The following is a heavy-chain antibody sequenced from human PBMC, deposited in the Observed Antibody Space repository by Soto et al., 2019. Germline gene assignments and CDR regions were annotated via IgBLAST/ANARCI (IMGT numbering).Heavy chain of an antibody. CDR2: IIPMFDTP. J-gene: IGHJ4*02. V-gene: IGHV1-69*12. CDR1: GGTFSSDS. D-gene: IGHD2-15*01. Sequence: QVQLVQSGAEVKKHGSSMKVSCKASGGTFSSDSFSWVRQAPGQGLEWMGGIIPMFDTPIYAQKFQDRVTITADESTSTAYMQLSSLRSGDTSVYYCARSGGLDRDFNYWGQGSLVTVSS. CDR3: ARSGGLDRDFNY.